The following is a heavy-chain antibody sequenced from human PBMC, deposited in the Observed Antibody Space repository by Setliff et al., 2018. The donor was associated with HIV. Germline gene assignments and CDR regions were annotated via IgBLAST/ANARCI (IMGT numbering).Heavy chain of an antibody. CDR2: IYASGSI. J-gene: IGHJ4*02. D-gene: IGHD2-8*01. CDR3: ASLPSVTAEGPFNH. CDR1: GGSISSHC. V-gene: IGHV4-59*11. Sequence: SETLSLTCTVSGGSISSHCWSWIRQSPGKALEWIGYIYASGSIIYNPSLKSRITISVDRSKNQFSLKLTSLTAADTAAYFCASLPSVTAEGPFNHWGQGTLVTVSS.